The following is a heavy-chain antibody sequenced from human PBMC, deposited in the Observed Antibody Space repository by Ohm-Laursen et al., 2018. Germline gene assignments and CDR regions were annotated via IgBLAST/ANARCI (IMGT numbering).Heavy chain of an antibody. CDR1: GFTFSNTC. J-gene: IGHJ6*02. V-gene: IGHV3-15*01. D-gene: IGHD6-19*01. Sequence: SLRLSCTASGFTFSNTCMSWVRQAPGKGLEWVGRINSKTDGGTTDYAAPVKGRFTISRDDSKNTLYLQMNSLKTEDTAVYYCTTLIAVAGTGGYWGQGTTVTVSS. CDR2: INSKTDGGTT. CDR3: TTLIAVAGTGGY.